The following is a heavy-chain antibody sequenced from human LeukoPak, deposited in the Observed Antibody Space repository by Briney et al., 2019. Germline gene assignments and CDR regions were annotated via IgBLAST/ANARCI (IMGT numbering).Heavy chain of an antibody. CDR3: AKPYSSGRYPGTDYFDY. CDR2: IFGGGGT. D-gene: IGHD6-19*01. Sequence: GGSLRLSCAASGFTFSSYGMHWVRQAPGKGLEWVSVIFGGGGTYYGDSVRGRFTISRDNSKNTLYLQMNSLRAEDTAVYYCAKPYSSGRYPGTDYFDYWGQGTLVTVSS. V-gene: IGHV3-NL1*01. CDR1: GFTFSSYG. J-gene: IGHJ4*02.